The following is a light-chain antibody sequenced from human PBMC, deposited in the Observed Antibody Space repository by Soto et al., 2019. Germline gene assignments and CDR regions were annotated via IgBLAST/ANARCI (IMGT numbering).Light chain of an antibody. CDR1: SSDVGGYNY. CDR3: CSYASSSSYV. V-gene: IGLV2-23*01. Sequence: QSALTQPRSVSGSPGQSVTISCTGTSSDVGGYNYVSWYQEQPGKAPKLMIYEGTQRPSGVSSRFSGSKSGNTASLTISGLQAEDEADYYCCSYASSSSYVFGTGTKVTVL. J-gene: IGLJ1*01. CDR2: EGT.